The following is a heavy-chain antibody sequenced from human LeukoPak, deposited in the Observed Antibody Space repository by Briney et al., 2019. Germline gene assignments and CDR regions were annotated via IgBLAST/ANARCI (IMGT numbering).Heavy chain of an antibody. CDR2: VYDSWNN. Sequence: PSAALSLTCTVSGDSINSGNSHWTWIRQPPGKGLEWLGSVYDSWNNYYNPSLESRITMSVDTSKNQYSLELSSVIAADTAVYYCASYFVGNGGRGYWGQGALVTVSS. D-gene: IGHD3-10*02. CDR1: GDSINSGNSH. J-gene: IGHJ4*02. V-gene: IGHV4-30-4*01. CDR3: ASYFVGNGGRGY.